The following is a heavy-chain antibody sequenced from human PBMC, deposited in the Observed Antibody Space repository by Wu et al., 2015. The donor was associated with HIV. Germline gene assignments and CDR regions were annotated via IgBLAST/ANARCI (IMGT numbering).Heavy chain of an antibody. D-gene: IGHD1-26*01. J-gene: IGHJ1*01. V-gene: IGHV1-2*02. CDR2: INPNSGGS. CDR3: TKDYGIVGSTLPEYFQH. Sequence: QVQLLQSGAEVKKPGASVKVSCKTSGYSLTGNYIHWVRQAPGQGLEWMGWINPNSGGSRSPQKFQGRVTMTRDTSVNTAYLELTRLQFDDTAIYYCTKDYGIVGSTLPEYFQHWGQGTLVTVSS. CDR1: GYSLTGNY.